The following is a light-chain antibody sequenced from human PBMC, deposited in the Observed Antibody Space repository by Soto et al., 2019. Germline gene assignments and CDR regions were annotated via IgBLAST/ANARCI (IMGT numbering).Light chain of an antibody. J-gene: IGKJ1*01. Sequence: EIVMTQSPATLSVSPGERATLSCRASQSVKSNLAGYQQKPGQAPRLLIYGASTRATGVPARFSGSGSGTDFTLTISSLQSEDLAVYYCQQYNNWPPWTFGQGTNVEIK. CDR2: GAS. V-gene: IGKV3-15*01. CDR1: QSVKSN. CDR3: QQYNNWPPWT.